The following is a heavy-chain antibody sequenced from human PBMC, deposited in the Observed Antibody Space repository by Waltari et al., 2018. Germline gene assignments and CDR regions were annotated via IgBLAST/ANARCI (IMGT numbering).Heavy chain of an antibody. CDR2: IYSSGST. CDR3: ARVPVYDYVWGKTYYFDY. Sequence: QVQLQESGPGLVKPSETLSLTCTVSGGSISRYYWSWIRQPPGKGLEWIGYIYSSGSTNYNPSLKSRVTISVDTSKNQFSLKLSSVTAADTAVYYCARVPVYDYVWGKTYYFDYWGQGTLVTVSS. CDR1: GGSISRYY. D-gene: IGHD3-16*01. V-gene: IGHV4-59*01. J-gene: IGHJ4*02.